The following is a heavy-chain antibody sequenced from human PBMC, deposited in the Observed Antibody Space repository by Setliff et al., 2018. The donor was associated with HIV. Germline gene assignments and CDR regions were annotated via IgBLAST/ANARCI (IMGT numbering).Heavy chain of an antibody. CDR2: ISGSGGST. D-gene: IGHD5-12*01. Sequence: GGSLRLSCAASGFTFSSYAMSWVRQAPGKGLEWVSGISGSGGSTYYADSVKGRFTISRDNSKNTLYLQMNSLRAEDTAVYYCAKDIPVEGDSGYDPLFGYWGQGTLVTVSS. J-gene: IGHJ4*02. CDR1: GFTFSSYA. CDR3: AKDIPVEGDSGYDPLFGY. V-gene: IGHV3-23*01.